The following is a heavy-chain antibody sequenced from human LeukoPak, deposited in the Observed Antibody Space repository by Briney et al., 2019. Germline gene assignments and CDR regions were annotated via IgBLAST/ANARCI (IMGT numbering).Heavy chain of an antibody. CDR2: ISGSGDRT. CDR1: GFIFTDYG. Sequence: GGSLRLSCAASGFIFTDYGFHWVRQAPGKGLEWVPSISGSGDRTYYADSVKGRLTISRDNSKKTVYVQVNSLRADDTAVYYCVRKVIVATNYFDLWGQGTLVTVSS. CDR3: VRKVIVATNYFDL. D-gene: IGHD2-15*01. J-gene: IGHJ4*02. V-gene: IGHV3-23*01.